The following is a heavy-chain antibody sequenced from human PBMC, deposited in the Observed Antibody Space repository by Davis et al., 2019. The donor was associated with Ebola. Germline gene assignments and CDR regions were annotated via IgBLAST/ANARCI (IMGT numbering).Heavy chain of an antibody. V-gene: IGHV3-7*01. CDR1: GFTFSSYW. CDR2: IKQDGSEK. CDR3: AREIFGVVGY. J-gene: IGHJ4*02. Sequence: GESLKISCAASGFTFSSYWMSCVRQAPGKGLELVANIKQDGSEKYYVDSVKGRFTISRDNAKNSLYLQMNSLRAEETAVYYCAREIFGVVGYWGQGTLVTVSS. D-gene: IGHD3-3*01.